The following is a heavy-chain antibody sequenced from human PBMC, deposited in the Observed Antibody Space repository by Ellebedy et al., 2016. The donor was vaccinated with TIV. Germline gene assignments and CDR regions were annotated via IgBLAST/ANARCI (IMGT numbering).Heavy chain of an antibody. CDR1: GGSVSSGRSY. CDR3: AREEGFGGAWFDP. CDR2: ITWRGST. J-gene: IGHJ5*02. V-gene: IGHV4-61*01. Sequence: MPLETLSLTCSVSGGSVSSGRSYWSWVRQPPGQGLEWIGYITWRGSTNYNPSLKSRITISMDTSKNQIALMVRSVTAADTAIYYCAREEGFGGAWFDPWGQGTLVIVSS. D-gene: IGHD3-10*01.